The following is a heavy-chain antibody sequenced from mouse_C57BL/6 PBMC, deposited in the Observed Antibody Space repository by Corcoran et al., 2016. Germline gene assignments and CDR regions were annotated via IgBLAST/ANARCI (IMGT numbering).Heavy chain of an antibody. J-gene: IGHJ2*01. CDR3: ASRDY. V-gene: IGHV9-3*01. CDR2: INTYSGVP. Sequence: QIQLVQSGPELKKPGETVKISCKASGYTFTTYGMSWVKQAPGKGLKWMGWINTYSGVPTYADDFKGRFAFSLETSASTAYLQINNLKNEDTATYFCASRDYWGQGTTLTVSS. CDR1: GYTFTTYG.